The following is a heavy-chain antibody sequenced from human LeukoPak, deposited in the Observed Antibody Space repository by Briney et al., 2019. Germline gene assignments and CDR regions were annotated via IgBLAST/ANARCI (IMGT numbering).Heavy chain of an antibody. CDR3: AKDQGFWGGYYDY. CDR2: ISYDGSNK. Sequence: GGSLRLSCAASGFTFSSYGMHWVRQAPGKGLEWVAVISYDGSNKYYADSVKGRFTISRDNSKNTLYLQMNSLRAEDTAVYYCAKDQGFWGGYYDYWGQGTLVTVSS. CDR1: GFTFSSYG. J-gene: IGHJ4*02. V-gene: IGHV3-30*18. D-gene: IGHD3-3*01.